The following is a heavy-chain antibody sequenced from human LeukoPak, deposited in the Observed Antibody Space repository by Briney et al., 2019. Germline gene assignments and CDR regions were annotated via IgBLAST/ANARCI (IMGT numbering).Heavy chain of an antibody. D-gene: IGHD6-6*01. Sequence: GESLKISCKGSGYSFTTYWIGWVRQMPGKGLEWMGIIYPGDSDTRYSPSFQGQVTISADKPISTAYLQWSGLKASDTAMHYCARTYTSSSGPAFDIWGQGTMVTVSS. CDR1: GYSFTTYW. CDR2: IYPGDSDT. V-gene: IGHV5-51*04. CDR3: ARTYTSSSGPAFDI. J-gene: IGHJ3*02.